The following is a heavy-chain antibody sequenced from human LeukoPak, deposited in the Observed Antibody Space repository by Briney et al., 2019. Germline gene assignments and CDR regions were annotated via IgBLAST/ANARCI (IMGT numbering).Heavy chain of an antibody. V-gene: IGHV3-20*01. CDR1: GFTFGDYC. CDR3: ARDGEGYCSGGSCYNPYGMDV. J-gene: IGHJ6*02. D-gene: IGHD2-15*01. CDR2: INWNGGST. Sequence: GGSLRLTCAASGFTFGDYCMSWVRQAPGKGLEWVCGINWNGGSTGYADSVKGRFTISRDNAKNSLYLQMNSLRAEDTVLYHCARDGEGYCSGGSCYNPYGMDVWGQGTTVTVSS.